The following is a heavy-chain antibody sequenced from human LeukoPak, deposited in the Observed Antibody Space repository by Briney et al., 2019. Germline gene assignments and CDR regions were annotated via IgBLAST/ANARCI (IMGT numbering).Heavy chain of an antibody. V-gene: IGHV4-59*01. J-gene: IGHJ4*02. CDR3: VRDKRDGTRPSSERFDY. Sequence: PSETLSLTCTVSGGSISSYYWGWLRQPPGRGLEWIGYIYYTGTTNYNPSLKSRAAISVDTSENQFSLKLTSVTAADTAVYYCVRDKRDGTRPSSERFDYWGQGTLVTVSS. D-gene: IGHD5-24*01. CDR1: GGSISSYY. CDR2: IYYTGTT.